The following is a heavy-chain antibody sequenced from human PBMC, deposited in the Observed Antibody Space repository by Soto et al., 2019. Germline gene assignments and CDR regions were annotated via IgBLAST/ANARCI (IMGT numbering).Heavy chain of an antibody. J-gene: IGHJ1*01. CDR1: GFSFDSYW. CDR2: IDYDGTTT. V-gene: IGHV3-74*01. D-gene: IGHD2-2*01. CDR3: TRGPRASSGGTGSY. Sequence: EVQLVESGGGLVQPGGSLRLSCAASGFSFDSYWMHWVRQAPGQCPMWVSRIDYDGTTTNYADSVKGRFTISRDNAKSTLYLHMNSLRPEDTAVYYCTRGPRASSGGTGSYWGKGTLVTVSS.